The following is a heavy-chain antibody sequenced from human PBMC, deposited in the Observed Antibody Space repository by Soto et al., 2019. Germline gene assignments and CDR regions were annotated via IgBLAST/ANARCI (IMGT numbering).Heavy chain of an antibody. D-gene: IGHD3-9*01. CDR2: MNPNSGNT. CDR1: GYTFTSYD. J-gene: IGHJ6*03. V-gene: IGHV1-8*01. Sequence: ASVKVSCKASGYTFTSYDINWVRQATGQGLEWMGWMNPNSGNTGYAQKFQGRVTMTMNTSISTAYMELSSLRSEDTAVYYCAREGQHYDILTGHLYYYYYYMDVWGKGTTVTVSS. CDR3: AREGQHYDILTGHLYYYYYYMDV.